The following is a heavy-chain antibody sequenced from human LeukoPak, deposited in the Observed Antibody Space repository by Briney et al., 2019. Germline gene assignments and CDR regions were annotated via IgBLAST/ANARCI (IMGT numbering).Heavy chain of an antibody. J-gene: IGHJ4*02. D-gene: IGHD5-18*01. CDR3: ARGPRHSYGLNKYYFDY. CDR1: GYTFTGYY. CDR2: INPNSGGT. Sequence: ASVKVSCKASGYTFTGYYMHWVRQAPGQGLEWMGWINPNSGGTNYAQKFQGRVTMTRDTSISTAYMELSRLRSDDTAVYYCARGPRHSYGLNKYYFDYWGQGTLVTVSS. V-gene: IGHV1-2*02.